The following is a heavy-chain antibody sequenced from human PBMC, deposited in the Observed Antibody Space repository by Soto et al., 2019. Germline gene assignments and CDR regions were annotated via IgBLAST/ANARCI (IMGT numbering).Heavy chain of an antibody. CDR1: GFPFSNYW. CDR3: ARDSGPRGYDAFDI. Sequence: PGGSLSLSCAASGFPFSNYWMTWVRQAPGKGLEWVANIKQDGSENFYVDSVKGRFTISRDNAKNSLYLQMSSLRAEDTAVYYCARDSGPRGYDAFDIWGQGTMVTVSS. V-gene: IGHV3-7*04. CDR2: IKQDGSEN. D-gene: IGHD2-8*02. J-gene: IGHJ3*02.